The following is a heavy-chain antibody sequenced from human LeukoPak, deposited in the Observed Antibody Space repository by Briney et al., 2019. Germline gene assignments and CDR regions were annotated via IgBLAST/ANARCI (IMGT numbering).Heavy chain of an antibody. J-gene: IGHJ4*02. D-gene: IGHD4-17*01. CDR2: ISRNSGSI. CDR3: AKASIYGDYYYYFDY. V-gene: IGHV3-9*01. Sequence: GGSLRLSCAASGFTFDAYAIHWVRQAPGQGLEGVSGISRNSGSIGYADSVKGRFTISRDNAKNSLYLQMNSLRAEDTALYYCAKASIYGDYYYYFDYWGQGTLVTVSS. CDR1: GFTFDAYA.